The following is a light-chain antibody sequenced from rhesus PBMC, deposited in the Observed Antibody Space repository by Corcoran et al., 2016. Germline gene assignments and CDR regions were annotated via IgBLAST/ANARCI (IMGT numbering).Light chain of an antibody. Sequence: DIQMTQSPSSLSASVGDRVTITCRASQGITNDLAWYQPNPGETHQLLIYEASSLQSGIPSRFSGRGSGTDFTLTISSLQSEDFATYYCQHYDSTPYSFGQGTKVEIK. CDR2: EAS. V-gene: IGKV1-21*01. CDR1: QGITND. J-gene: IGKJ2*01. CDR3: QHYDSTPYS.